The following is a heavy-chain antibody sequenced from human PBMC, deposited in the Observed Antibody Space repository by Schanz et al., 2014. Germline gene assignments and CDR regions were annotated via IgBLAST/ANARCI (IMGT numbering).Heavy chain of an antibody. V-gene: IGHV4-31*03. D-gene: IGHD6-19*01. J-gene: IGHJ5*02. CDR1: GGSISSGGYY. Sequence: QVQLQESGPGLLKPSQTLSLTCTVSGGSISSGGYYWSWIRQHPGKGLEWIGYIYYSGSTNYNPSLKSRVTISVDKPKKQFSLKVTSMTAADTAVYYCARGHHPHGITVAARGFDPWGRGTLVTVSS. CDR3: ARGHHPHGITVAARGFDP. CDR2: IYYSGST.